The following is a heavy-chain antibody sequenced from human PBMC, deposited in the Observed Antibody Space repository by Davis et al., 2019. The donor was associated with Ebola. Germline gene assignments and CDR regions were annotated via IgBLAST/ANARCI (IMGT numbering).Heavy chain of an antibody. Sequence: PGGSLRLSCDVSGASVPNQYWSWIRQPPGKGLEWLGYIYYSGSTYYKPSLKSRVTISLATSKNQFSLNLYSVTAADTAVYYCARDLRYDSSGYDYYFYMDVWGKGTTVTVSS. CDR2: IYYSGST. CDR3: ARDLRYDSSGYDYYFYMDV. D-gene: IGHD3-22*01. J-gene: IGHJ6*03. CDR1: GASVPNQY. V-gene: IGHV4-59*06.